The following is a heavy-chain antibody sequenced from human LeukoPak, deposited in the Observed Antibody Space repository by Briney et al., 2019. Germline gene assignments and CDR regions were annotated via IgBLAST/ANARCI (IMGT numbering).Heavy chain of an antibody. V-gene: IGHV4-34*01. Sequence: PSETLSLTCTVSGGSISSYYWSWIRQPPGKGLEWIGEINHSGSTNYNPSLKSRVTISVDTSKNQFSLKLSSVTAADTAVYYCARGRMVRGVIIRPIDYWGQGTLVTVSS. CDR1: GGSISSYY. CDR2: INHSGST. J-gene: IGHJ4*02. D-gene: IGHD3-10*01. CDR3: ARGRMVRGVIIRPIDY.